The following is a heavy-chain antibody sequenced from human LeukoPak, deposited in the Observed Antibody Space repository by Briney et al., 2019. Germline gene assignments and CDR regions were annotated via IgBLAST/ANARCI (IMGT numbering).Heavy chain of an antibody. CDR2: IIPIFGTA. CDR3: ARRARDGYNWYYFDY. D-gene: IGHD5-24*01. Sequence: SVKVSCKASGGTFSSYAISWVRQAPGQGLKWMGGIIPIFGTANYAQKFQGRVTITADESTSTAYMELSSLRSEDTAVYYCARRARDGYNWYYFDYWGQGTLVTVSS. V-gene: IGHV1-69*13. CDR1: GGTFSSYA. J-gene: IGHJ4*02.